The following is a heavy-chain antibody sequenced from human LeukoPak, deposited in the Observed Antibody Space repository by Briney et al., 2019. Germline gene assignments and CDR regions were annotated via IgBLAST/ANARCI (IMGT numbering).Heavy chain of an antibody. D-gene: IGHD5-12*01. CDR1: GVSISSYY. CDR2: ICYIWST. J-gene: IGHJ4*02. CDR3: ARDAVDSFDY. Sequence: PSETLSLTCTGSGVSISSYYWSWIRQPPGKGLDWVGYICYIWSTNYNPPLKSRVTISVDTSKNQFSLKLSSVTAADTAVYYCARDAVDSFDYWGQGTLVTVSS. V-gene: IGHV4-59*01.